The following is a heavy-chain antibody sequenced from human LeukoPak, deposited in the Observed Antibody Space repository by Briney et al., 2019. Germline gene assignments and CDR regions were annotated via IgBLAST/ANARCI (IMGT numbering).Heavy chain of an antibody. CDR1: GFTFSSFW. J-gene: IGHJ4*02. CDR3: ARGRYGSSVIDY. D-gene: IGHD6-6*01. V-gene: IGHV3-7*01. CDR2: IKEDGSEK. Sequence: GGSLRLSCAASGFTFSSFWMNWVRQAPGKGLEWVANIKEDGSEKYYVDSVKGRFTISRDNAKNSLYLQMSSLRVEDMAVYYCARGRYGSSVIDYWGQGTLVTVSS.